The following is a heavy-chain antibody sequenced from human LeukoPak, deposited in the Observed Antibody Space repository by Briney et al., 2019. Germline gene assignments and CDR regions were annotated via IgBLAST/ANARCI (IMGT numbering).Heavy chain of an antibody. D-gene: IGHD6-6*01. CDR1: GFTFSNAW. CDR2: IKSKTDGGTT. CDR3: TTDSSPYYYYYMDV. Sequence: PGGSLRLSCAASGFTFSNAWMSWVRQAPGKGLGWVGRIKSKTDGGTTDYAAPVKGRFTISRDDSKNTLYLQMNSLKTEDTAVYYCTTDSSPYYYYYMDVWGKGTTVTVSS. J-gene: IGHJ6*03. V-gene: IGHV3-15*01.